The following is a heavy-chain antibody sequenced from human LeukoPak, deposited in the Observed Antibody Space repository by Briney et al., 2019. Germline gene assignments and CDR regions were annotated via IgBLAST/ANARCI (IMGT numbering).Heavy chain of an antibody. D-gene: IGHD4-17*01. CDR2: IIPIFGTA. J-gene: IGHJ5*02. Sequence: SVKVSCKASGYTFTSYAISWVRQAPGQGLEWMGGIIPIFGTANYAQKFQGRVTITTDESTSTAYMELSSLRSEDTAVYYCARDVHGDYGSGWFDPWGQGTLVSVSS. CDR1: GYTFTSYA. CDR3: ARDVHGDYGSGWFDP. V-gene: IGHV1-69*05.